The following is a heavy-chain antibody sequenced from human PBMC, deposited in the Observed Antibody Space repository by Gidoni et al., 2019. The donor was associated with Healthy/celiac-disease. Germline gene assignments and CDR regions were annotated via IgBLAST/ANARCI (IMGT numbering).Heavy chain of an antibody. J-gene: IGHJ4*02. CDR2: IWYDGSNK. CDR3: ARDGDSGSYHMGFDY. V-gene: IGHV3-33*01. CDR1: GFTFSSYG. D-gene: IGHD1-26*01. Sequence: QVQLVESGGGVVQPGRSLRLSCAASGFTFSSYGMHWVRQAPGKGLEWVAVIWYDGSNKYYADSVKGRFTISRDNSKNTLYLQMNSLRAEDTAVYYCARDGDSGSYHMGFDYWGQGTLVTVSS.